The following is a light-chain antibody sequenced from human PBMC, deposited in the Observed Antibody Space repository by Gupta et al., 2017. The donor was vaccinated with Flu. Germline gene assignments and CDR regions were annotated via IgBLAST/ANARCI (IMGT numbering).Light chain of an antibody. J-gene: IGKJ2*03. CDR3: HQYYTTPFS. V-gene: IGKV4-1*01. Sequence: DIVMTQSPDSLAVSLGERATINCKPSQSLLYNSNNKNFLAWYQQKPGQPPKLLIYWASTRESGVPDRFRGSGSGTDFTLTIYSLQAEDVAFYYCHQYYTTPFSFGQGTKLEIK. CDR1: QSLLYNSNNKNF. CDR2: WAS.